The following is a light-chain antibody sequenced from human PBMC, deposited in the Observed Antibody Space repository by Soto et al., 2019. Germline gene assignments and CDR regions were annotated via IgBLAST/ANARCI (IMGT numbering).Light chain of an antibody. Sequence: EIVLTQSPATLSLSPGERATLSCRASQSVDNYLVWFQQTRGQVPRLLIYDASNRAAGIPARFSGSGSGTDFTLTISSLEPEDFAVYYCQQRRDWPITFGQGTRLEIK. J-gene: IGKJ5*01. CDR1: QSVDNY. CDR3: QQRRDWPIT. CDR2: DAS. V-gene: IGKV3-11*01.